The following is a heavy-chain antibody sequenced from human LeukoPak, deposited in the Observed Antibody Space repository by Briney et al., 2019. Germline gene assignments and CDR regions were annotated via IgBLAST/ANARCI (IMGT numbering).Heavy chain of an antibody. V-gene: IGHV3-21*01. CDR1: GFTFSSYS. J-gene: IGHJ4*02. D-gene: IGHD3-3*01. CDR2: ISSSSSYI. CDR3: ARDGGVSAVAFWSDF. Sequence: GGSLRLSCAASGFTFSSYSMNWVRQAPGKGLEWVSSISSSSSYIYYADSVKGRFTISRDHPKNSLYLQMNSLRAEDTAVYYCARDGGVSAVAFWSDFWGQGTLVTVSS.